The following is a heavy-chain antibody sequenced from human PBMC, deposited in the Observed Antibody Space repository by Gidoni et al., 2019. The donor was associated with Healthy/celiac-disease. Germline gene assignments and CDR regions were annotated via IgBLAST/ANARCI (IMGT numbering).Heavy chain of an antibody. CDR1: GFTFRRYA. D-gene: IGHD5-18*01. CDR2: ISGSGGST. CDR3: AKTRDTAMTPYYYYMDV. V-gene: IGHV3-23*01. J-gene: IGHJ6*03. Sequence: EVQLLESGGGLVQPGGSLRLSCAASGFTFRRYAMSWVRQAPGKGLECVSAISGSGGSTYYADSVKGRFTISRDNSKNTLYLQMNSLRAEDTAVYYCAKTRDTAMTPYYYYMDVWGKGTTVTVSS.